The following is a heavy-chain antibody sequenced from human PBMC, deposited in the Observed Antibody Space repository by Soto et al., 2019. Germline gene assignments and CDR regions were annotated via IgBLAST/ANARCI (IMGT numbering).Heavy chain of an antibody. CDR3: ARVPLL. V-gene: IGHV4-30-2*01. J-gene: IGHJ4*02. D-gene: IGHD1-26*01. CDR2: IYHSGST. CDR1: GVSISSGGYS. Sequence: SETLSLTCAVSGVSISSGGYSWSWIRQPPGKGLEWIGYIYHSGSTYYNPSLKSRVTISVDWSKNQFSLKLTSVTAADTAVYYCARVPLLWGQGTLVTVSS.